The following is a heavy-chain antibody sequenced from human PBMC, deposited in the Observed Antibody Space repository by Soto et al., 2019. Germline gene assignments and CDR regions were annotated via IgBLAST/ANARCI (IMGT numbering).Heavy chain of an antibody. D-gene: IGHD2-15*01. V-gene: IGHV4-39*01. CDR2: IFFTGNI. CDR3: ASRHCSGGSCYNPGFDY. J-gene: IGHJ4*02. Sequence: XETLSLTCTVSGASLSSISYYWGWIRQPPGKGLEWVGSIFFTGNIYYNPSLKSRVTISVDTSRNQFSLMVNSVTAADTAVYYCASRHCSGGSCYNPGFDYWGQGALVTVSS. CDR1: GASLSSISYY.